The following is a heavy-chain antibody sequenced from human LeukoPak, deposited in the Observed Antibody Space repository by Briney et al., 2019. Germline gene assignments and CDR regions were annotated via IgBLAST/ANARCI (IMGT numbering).Heavy chain of an antibody. CDR1: GFTFSSYA. CDR2: ISSNGGST. CDR3: AKDLAVGGN. V-gene: IGHV3-64*01. J-gene: IGHJ4*02. Sequence: GGSLRLSCAVSGFTFSSYAMHWVRQAPGKGLEYDSAISSNGGSTYYANSVKGRFTISRDNSKNTLYLQMNSLRAEDTAVYYCAKDLAVGGNWGQGALVTVSS. D-gene: IGHD3-16*01.